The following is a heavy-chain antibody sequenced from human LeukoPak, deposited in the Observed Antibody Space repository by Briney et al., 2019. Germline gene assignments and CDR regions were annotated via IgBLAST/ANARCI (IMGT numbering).Heavy chain of an antibody. D-gene: IGHD6-6*01. CDR2: ISGSGGST. J-gene: IGHJ4*02. V-gene: IGHV3-23*01. CDR1: GFTFSSYA. CDR3: AKSFSEYSSSSASY. Sequence: PGGSLRLSCAASGFTFSSYAMSWVRQAPGKGLEWVSAISGSGGSTYYADSVKGRFTISRDNSKNTLYLQMNSLRAEDTAVYYCAKSFSEYSSSSASYWGQGTLVTVSS.